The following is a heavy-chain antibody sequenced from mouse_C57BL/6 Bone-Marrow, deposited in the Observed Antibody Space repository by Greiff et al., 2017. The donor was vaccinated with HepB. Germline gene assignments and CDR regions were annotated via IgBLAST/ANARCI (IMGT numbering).Heavy chain of an antibody. J-gene: IGHJ2*01. D-gene: IGHD1-1*01. CDR2: INPSTGGT. CDR1: GYSFTGYY. CDR3: ARSVVAPYYFDY. Sequence: EVQLQQSGPELVKPGASVKISCKASGYSFTGYYMNWVKQSPEKSLEWIGEINPSTGGTTYNQKFKAKATLIVDKSSSTAYMQLKSLTSEDSAVYYCARSVVAPYYFDYWGHGTTLTVSS. V-gene: IGHV1-42*01.